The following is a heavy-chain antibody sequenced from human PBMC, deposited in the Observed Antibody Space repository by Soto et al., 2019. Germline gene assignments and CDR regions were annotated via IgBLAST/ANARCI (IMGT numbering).Heavy chain of an antibody. D-gene: IGHD1-7*01. CDR3: AGTTSLQWYYMDV. J-gene: IGHJ6*03. V-gene: IGHV6-1*01. CDR2: TYYRSRWYN. Sequence: QVQLQQSGPGLVRPWQTLSLTCAISGDSVSSNSAAWNWIRQSPSRGLEWLGRTYYRSRWYNDYAVSVKSRRTVNPDTSKNQFSLHLNPVTPEDTAVYYCAGTTSLQWYYMDVWDKGTTVTFSS. CDR1: GDSVSSNSAA.